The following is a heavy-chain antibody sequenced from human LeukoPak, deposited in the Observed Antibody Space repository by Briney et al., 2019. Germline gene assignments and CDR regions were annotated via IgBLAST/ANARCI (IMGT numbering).Heavy chain of an antibody. CDR1: GFTVSSNY. D-gene: IGHD2-2*01. J-gene: IGHJ6*03. V-gene: IGHV3-7*01. CDR2: IKQDGSEK. Sequence: PGGSLRLSCPASGFTVSSNYMSWVRQAPGKGLEWVANIKQDGSEKYYVDSVKGRFTISRDNAKNSLYLQMNSLRAEDTAVYYCARPTADIVVVPAAINYYYYYMDVWGKGTTVTVSS. CDR3: ARPTADIVVVPAAINYYYYYMDV.